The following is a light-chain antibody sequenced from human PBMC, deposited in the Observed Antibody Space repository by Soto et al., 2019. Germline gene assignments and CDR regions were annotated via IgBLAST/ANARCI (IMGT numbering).Light chain of an antibody. CDR2: GAS. CDR3: QQLNSYPLT. V-gene: IGKV1-9*01. CDR1: QAISSH. Sequence: DIQLTQSPSFLSASVGGRVTITCRASQAISSHLAWYQQKPGKAPNLLIYGASTLQSGVPSRFSGSGSGTQFTHTISSLQPEDFATYYCQQLNSYPLTFGPGTTVDIK. J-gene: IGKJ3*01.